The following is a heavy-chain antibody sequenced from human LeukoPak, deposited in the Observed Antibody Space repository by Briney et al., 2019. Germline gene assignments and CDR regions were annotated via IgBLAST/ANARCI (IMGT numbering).Heavy chain of an antibody. CDR2: ISYDGSNK. Sequence: PGGSLRLSCAASGFTFSSCGMHWVRQAPGKGLEWVAVISYDGSNKYYADSVKGRFTISRDNSKNTLYLQMNSLRAEDTAVYYCAKDEGSDGYSYFDYWGQGTLVTVSS. J-gene: IGHJ4*02. V-gene: IGHV3-30*18. CDR3: AKDEGSDGYSYFDY. CDR1: GFTFSSCG. D-gene: IGHD5-24*01.